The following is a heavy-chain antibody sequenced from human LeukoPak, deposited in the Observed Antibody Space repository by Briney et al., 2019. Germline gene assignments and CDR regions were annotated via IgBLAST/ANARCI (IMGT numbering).Heavy chain of an antibody. D-gene: IGHD6-19*01. V-gene: IGHV3-48*03. Sequence: PGGSLRLSCAASGLTFSSLEMHWVRQAPGKGLEWISYASSSGSRQLYGDSVKGRFTISRDDAKNSLYLQMNSLRADDTAIYYCAREGSSGYSFDYWGQGTLVTVSS. J-gene: IGHJ4*02. CDR1: GLTFSSLE. CDR2: ASSSGSRQ. CDR3: AREGSSGYSFDY.